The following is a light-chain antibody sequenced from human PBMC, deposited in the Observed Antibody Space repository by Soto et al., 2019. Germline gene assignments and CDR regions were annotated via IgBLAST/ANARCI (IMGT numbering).Light chain of an antibody. Sequence: LVLTHAPATLSLSPWERATLSCMASQSIGSYLAWYQQKPGQAPRLLIYDASTRATGVPARFSGSGSGTDFTLTISSLQSEDFAVYYCQHYNYWPYTFGQGTKVDIK. CDR2: DAS. CDR1: QSIGSY. V-gene: IGKV3-15*01. J-gene: IGKJ2*01. CDR3: QHYNYWPYT.